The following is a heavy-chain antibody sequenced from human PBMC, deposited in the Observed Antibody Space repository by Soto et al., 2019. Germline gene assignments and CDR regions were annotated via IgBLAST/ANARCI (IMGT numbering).Heavy chain of an antibody. V-gene: IGHV3-74*01. CDR3: ARSLPRTYGAFDL. CDR1: GFTFRSYW. D-gene: IGHD1-7*01. CDR2: ISGDGSST. J-gene: IGHJ3*01. Sequence: GGSLRLSCAASGFTFRSYWMHWVRQSPGKGLVWVSRISGDGSSTTYADSVRGRFTISRDNAKNTVYLQMDSLRAEDTAVYYCARSLPRTYGAFDLWGQGTLVTVSS.